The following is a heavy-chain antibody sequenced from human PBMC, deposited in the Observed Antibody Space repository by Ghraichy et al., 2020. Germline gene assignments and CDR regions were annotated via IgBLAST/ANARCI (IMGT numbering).Heavy chain of an antibody. CDR3: AIITYYYDSSGYYPADY. CDR1: GYSFTSYW. D-gene: IGHD3-22*01. V-gene: IGHV5-10-1*01. J-gene: IGHJ4*02. CDR2: IDPSDSYT. Sequence: GESLNISCKGSGYSFTSYWISWVRQMPGKGLEWMGMIDPSDSYTNYSPSFQGHVTISADKSISTAYLQWSSLKASDTAMYYCAIITYYYDSSGYYPADYWGQGTLVTVSS.